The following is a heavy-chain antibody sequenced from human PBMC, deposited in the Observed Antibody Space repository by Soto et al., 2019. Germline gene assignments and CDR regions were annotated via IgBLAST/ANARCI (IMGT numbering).Heavy chain of an antibody. V-gene: IGHV1-18*04. CDR3: ARQRGNYFDY. CDR2: ISPKNGNT. J-gene: IGHJ4*02. Sequence: GASVKVSCKASGYSFSTYDISWLRQAPGQGPEWMGRISPKNGNTNYAQNFQDRVTMTADTSSSTAYMELRGLRSDDTAKYYCARQRGNYFDYWGQGSLVTVSS. D-gene: IGHD3-10*01. CDR1: GYSFSTYD.